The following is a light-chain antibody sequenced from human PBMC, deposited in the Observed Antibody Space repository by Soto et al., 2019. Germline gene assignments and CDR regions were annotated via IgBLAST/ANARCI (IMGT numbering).Light chain of an antibody. CDR1: SSDIGGYNY. Sequence: QSALTQPASLSGSPGQSITISCTGTSSDIGGYNYVSWYQHHPGKAPKLMIFDVSNRPSGVSNRFSGSKSGNTASLTISGLQLEDEADYYRSSYTTSNTRKIVLGMGTKVT. CDR3: SSYTTSNTRKIV. V-gene: IGLV2-14*03. CDR2: DVS. J-gene: IGLJ1*01.